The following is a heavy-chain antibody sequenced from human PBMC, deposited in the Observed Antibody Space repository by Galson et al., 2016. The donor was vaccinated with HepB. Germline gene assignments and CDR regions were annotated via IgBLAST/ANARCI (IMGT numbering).Heavy chain of an antibody. J-gene: IGHJ4*02. V-gene: IGHV5-51*01. D-gene: IGHD5-18*01. Sequence: QSGAEVKKPGESLKISCRASGYDFTNNWIGWVRQMPGVGLEWMALIFPGDFDTRYNPSFQGQVTISVDRSITTAYLQWSSLKASDTAIFYCARLKRDTYASSLYFFDYWGQGTLVTVSS. CDR3: ARLKRDTYASSLYFFDY. CDR2: IFPGDFDT. CDR1: GYDFTNNW.